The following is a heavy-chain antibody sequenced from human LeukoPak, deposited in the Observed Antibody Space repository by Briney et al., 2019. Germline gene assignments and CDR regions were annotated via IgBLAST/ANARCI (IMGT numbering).Heavy chain of an antibody. CDR3: ARRGGQWLVRGRVDY. CDR1: GGSFSGYY. D-gene: IGHD6-19*01. J-gene: IGHJ4*02. CDR2: INHSGST. Sequence: SETLSLTCAVYGGSFSGYYWSWIRQPPGKGLEWIGEINHSGSTNYNPSLKSRVTISVDTSKNQFSLKLSSVTAADTAVYYCARRGGQWLVRGRVDYWGQGTLVTVSS. V-gene: IGHV4-34*01.